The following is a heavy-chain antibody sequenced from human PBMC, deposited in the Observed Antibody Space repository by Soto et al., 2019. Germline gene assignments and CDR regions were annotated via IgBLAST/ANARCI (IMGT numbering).Heavy chain of an antibody. J-gene: IGHJ4*02. V-gene: IGHV3-30-3*02. CDR1: GFTFSSYA. Sequence: QVQLVESGGGVVQPGRSLRLSCAASGFTFSSYAMHWVRQAPGKGLEWVAVISYDGSNKYYADSVKGRFTISRDNSKNTQERQMNSLRAEDTAVYYWAIYCGYEVSHYWGQGTLVTVSS. CDR3: AIYCGYEVSHY. CDR2: ISYDGSNK. D-gene: IGHD5-12*01.